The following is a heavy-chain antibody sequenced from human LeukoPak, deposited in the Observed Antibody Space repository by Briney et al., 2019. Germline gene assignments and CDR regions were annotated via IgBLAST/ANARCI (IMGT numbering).Heavy chain of an antibody. V-gene: IGHV3-53*01. D-gene: IGHD5-24*01. J-gene: IGHJ5*02. CDR1: GFTNY. CDR2: IYSSGST. Sequence: GGSLRLSCGASGFTNYMSWVRQAPERGLEWVSVIYSSGSTYYADSVRGRFTTSRDKTKNTLFLQMNSLRVEDTAVYYCARDLLEPEMAAWGLGTLVTVSS. CDR3: ARDLLEPEMAA.